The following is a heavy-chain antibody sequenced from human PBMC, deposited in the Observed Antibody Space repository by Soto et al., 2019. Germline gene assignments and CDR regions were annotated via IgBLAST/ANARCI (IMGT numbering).Heavy chain of an antibody. D-gene: IGHD6-13*01. CDR1: GFTVSSNY. J-gene: IGHJ4*02. V-gene: IGHV3-66*04. CDR2: IYSGGST. CDR3: ARRIAAAEFFDY. Sequence: PGGSLRLSCAASGFTVSSNYMSWVRQAPGKGLEWVSVIYSGGSTYYADSVKGRFTISRDNSKNTLYLQMNSLRAEDTAVYYCARRIAAAEFFDYWGQGTLVIVSS.